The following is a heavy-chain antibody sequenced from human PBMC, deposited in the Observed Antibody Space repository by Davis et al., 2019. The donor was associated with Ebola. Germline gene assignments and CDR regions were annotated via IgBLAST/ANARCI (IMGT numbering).Heavy chain of an antibody. CDR1: GGSISSYY. CDR3: AREGFGSPPYGNYFDY. CDR2: IYYSGST. Sequence: MPSETLSLTCTVSGGSISSYYWSWIRQPPGKGLEWIGYIYYSGSTNYNLSLKSRVTISVDTSKNQFSLKLSSVTAADTAVYYCAREGFGSPPYGNYFDYWGQGTLVTVSS. J-gene: IGHJ4*02. D-gene: IGHD3-16*01. V-gene: IGHV4-59*01.